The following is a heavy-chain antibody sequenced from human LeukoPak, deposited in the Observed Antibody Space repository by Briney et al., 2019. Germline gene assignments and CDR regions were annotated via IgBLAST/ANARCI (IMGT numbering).Heavy chain of an antibody. CDR1: GGSISSYY. V-gene: IGHV4-4*09. CDR2: IYTSGST. Sequence: SETLSPTCTVSGGSISSYYWSWIRQPPGKGLEWLGYIYTSGSTNYNTSLKSRVTISVETSKNQFSLKLSSVTAADTAVYYCARSTELGYCSSASCYTLYYFDYWGQGTLVTVSS. D-gene: IGHD2-2*02. CDR3: ARSTELGYCSSASCYTLYYFDY. J-gene: IGHJ4*02.